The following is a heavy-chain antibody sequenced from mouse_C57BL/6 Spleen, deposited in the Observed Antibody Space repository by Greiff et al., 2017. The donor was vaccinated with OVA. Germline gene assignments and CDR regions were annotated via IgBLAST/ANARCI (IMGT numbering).Heavy chain of an antibody. D-gene: IGHD2-2*01. Sequence: QVQLQQPGAELVMPGASVKLSCKASGYTFTSYWMHWVKQRPGQGLEWIGEIDPSDSYTNYNQKFKGKSTLTVDKSSSTAYMQLSSLTSEDSAVYYGARRGTMVTTGGFDYWGQGTTLTVSS. CDR1: GYTFTSYW. CDR3: ARRGTMVTTGGFDY. CDR2: IDPSDSYT. V-gene: IGHV1-69*01. J-gene: IGHJ2*01.